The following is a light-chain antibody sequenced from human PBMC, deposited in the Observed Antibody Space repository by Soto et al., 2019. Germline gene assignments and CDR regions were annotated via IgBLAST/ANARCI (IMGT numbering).Light chain of an antibody. CDR3: QQYGSSPI. J-gene: IGKJ2*01. CDR2: GAS. Sequence: EMVLTQSPGTLSLSPGERATLSCRASQSVSSSSLAWYQQKPGQAPRLLIYGASSRATGIPDRFSGSGTGTDFTLTISRLEPEDFAVYYCQQYGSSPIFGQGTMLEIK. V-gene: IGKV3-20*01. CDR1: QSVSSSS.